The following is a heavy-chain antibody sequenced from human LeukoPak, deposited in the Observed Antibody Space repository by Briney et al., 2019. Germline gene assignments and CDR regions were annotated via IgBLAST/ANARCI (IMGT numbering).Heavy chain of an antibody. CDR1: GGSISSYY. Sequence: PSETLSLTCTVSGGSISSYYWSWIRQPPGKGLEWMGYIYYSGSTNYNPSLKSRVTISVDTSKNQFSLKPSSVTAADMAVYYCARDRYYYDSSGYYGDAFDIWGQGTMVTVSS. J-gene: IGHJ3*02. CDR3: ARDRYYYDSSGYYGDAFDI. D-gene: IGHD3-22*01. CDR2: IYYSGST. V-gene: IGHV4-59*01.